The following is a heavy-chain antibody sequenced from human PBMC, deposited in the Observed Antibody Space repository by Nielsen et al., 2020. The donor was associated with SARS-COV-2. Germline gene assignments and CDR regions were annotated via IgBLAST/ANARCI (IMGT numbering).Heavy chain of an antibody. CDR3: AKFRGLGRSVGAFDV. J-gene: IGHJ3*01. Sequence: SETLSLTCSVSNEITPHYWSCVRQTPGKGLEWIGYIYYSGNTSYSPSLKSRVNISLDKSKNQFSLTLKSVTAADTAVYYCAKFRGLGRSVGAFDVWGPGTKVTVSS. CDR2: IYYSGNT. CDR1: NEITPHY. V-gene: IGHV4-59*11. D-gene: IGHD3-10*01.